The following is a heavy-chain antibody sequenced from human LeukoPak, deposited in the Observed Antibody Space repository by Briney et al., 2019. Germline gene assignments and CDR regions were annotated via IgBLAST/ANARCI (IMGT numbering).Heavy chain of an antibody. CDR3: ARITSGDYYDY. D-gene: IGHD1-26*01. CDR1: GFTFSTYW. CDR2: INSDGSST. J-gene: IGHJ4*02. V-gene: IGHV3-74*01. Sequence: GGSLRLSCAASGFTFSTYWMHWVRQAPGKGLAWVSRINSDGSSTRYADSVKGRFTISRDNAKNTLYLQMNSLRAEDTAVYYCARITSGDYYDYWGQGTLVTVSS.